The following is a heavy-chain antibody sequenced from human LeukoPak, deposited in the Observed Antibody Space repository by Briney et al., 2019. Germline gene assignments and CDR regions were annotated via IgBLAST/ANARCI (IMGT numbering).Heavy chain of an antibody. CDR3: ARKGVAAGLDY. J-gene: IGHJ4*02. Sequence: PSETLTLTCTVSGGSIRNYYWSWIRQPPGKGLEWIGYIYYSGSTNYSPSLKSRVTISVDTSKNQFSLRLSSVTAADTAVYYCARKGVAAGLDYWGQGTLVAVSS. CDR1: GGSIRNYY. CDR2: IYYSGST. D-gene: IGHD6-13*01. V-gene: IGHV4-59*01.